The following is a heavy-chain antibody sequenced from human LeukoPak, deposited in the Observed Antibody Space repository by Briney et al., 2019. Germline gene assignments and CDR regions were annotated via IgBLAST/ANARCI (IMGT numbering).Heavy chain of an antibody. J-gene: IGHJ5*02. Sequence: SVKVSCKASGGTFSSYAISWVRQAPGQGLEWMGRIIPILGIANYAQKFQGRVTITADKSTSTAYMELSSLRSEDTAVYYCARAGTVVVAENWFYPWGQGTLVTVSS. V-gene: IGHV1-69*04. CDR2: IIPILGIA. CDR3: ARAGTVVVAENWFYP. D-gene: IGHD2-15*01. CDR1: GGTFSSYA.